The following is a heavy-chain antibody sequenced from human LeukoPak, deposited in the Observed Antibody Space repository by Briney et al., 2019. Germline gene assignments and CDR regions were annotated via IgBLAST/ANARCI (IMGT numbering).Heavy chain of an antibody. Sequence: SETLSLTCTVSGYSISSGCYWGWIRQPPGKGLEWIGNVYHSGSTYYNPSLKSRVTMSVDTSKNQFSLRLPSVTAEDTAVYYCARGSSDSGSGNYYYYFDYWGQGTLVTVSS. D-gene: IGHD3-10*01. V-gene: IGHV4-38-2*02. CDR1: GYSISSGCY. J-gene: IGHJ4*02. CDR2: VYHSGST. CDR3: ARGSSDSGSGNYYYYFDY.